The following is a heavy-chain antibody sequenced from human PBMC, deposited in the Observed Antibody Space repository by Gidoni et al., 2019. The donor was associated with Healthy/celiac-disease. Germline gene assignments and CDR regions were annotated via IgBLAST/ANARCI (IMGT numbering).Heavy chain of an antibody. CDR2: ISGSGGST. CDR3: AKQRRQQLHGSLDY. V-gene: IGHV3-23*01. J-gene: IGHJ4*02. Sequence: VQLLESGGGLVQPGGSLKLSCAASGFTFSSYAMSWVRQAPGKGLEWVSAISGSGGSTYYADSVKRRFTISRDNSKNTLYLQMNSLRAEDTAVYYCAKQRRQQLHGSLDYWGQGTLVTVSS. CDR1: GFTFSSYA. D-gene: IGHD6-13*01.